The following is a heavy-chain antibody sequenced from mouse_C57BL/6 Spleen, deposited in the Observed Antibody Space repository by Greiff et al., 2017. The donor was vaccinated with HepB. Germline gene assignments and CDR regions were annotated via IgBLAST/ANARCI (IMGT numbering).Heavy chain of an antibody. CDR3: ARRGNYYSNYYFDY. V-gene: IGHV1-78*01. CDR1: GYTFTDHT. Sequence: VHLVESDAELVKPGASVKISCKVSGYTFTDHTIHWMKQRPEQGLEWIGYIYPRDGSTKYNEKLKGKATLTADKSSSTAYMQLNSLTSEDSAVYFCARRGNYYSNYYFDYWGQGTTLTVSS. J-gene: IGHJ2*01. CDR2: IYPRDGST. D-gene: IGHD2-5*01.